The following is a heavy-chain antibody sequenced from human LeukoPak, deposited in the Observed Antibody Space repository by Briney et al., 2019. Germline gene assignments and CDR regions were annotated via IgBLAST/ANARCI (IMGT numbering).Heavy chain of an antibody. D-gene: IGHD1-26*01. V-gene: IGHV3-21*01. Sequence: PGGSLRLSCAASGFTFSSYSMNWVRQAPGKGLEWVSSISSSSSYIYYADSVKGRFTVSRDNAKNSLYLQMNSLRAEDTAVYYCARDSGSYRFDYWGQGTLVTVSS. CDR1: GFTFSSYS. CDR2: ISSSSSYI. J-gene: IGHJ4*02. CDR3: ARDSGSYRFDY.